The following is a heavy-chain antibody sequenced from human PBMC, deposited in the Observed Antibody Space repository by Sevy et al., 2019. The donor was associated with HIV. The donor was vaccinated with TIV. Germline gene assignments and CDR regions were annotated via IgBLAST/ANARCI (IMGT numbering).Heavy chain of an antibody. CDR2: IWSDGAYQ. CDR1: GFTFSNYA. CDR3: ARGGYYYDNAAYYALDS. Sequence: GGSLRLSCAATGFTFSNYAMHWVRQAPGKGMEWVAIIWSDGAYQYHGDSVKGRFNISRDNSKNKPYLQMNNVRVEDTAVYYCARGGYYYDNAAYYALDSWGQGTLVTVSS. D-gene: IGHD3-22*01. J-gene: IGHJ4*02. V-gene: IGHV3-33*01.